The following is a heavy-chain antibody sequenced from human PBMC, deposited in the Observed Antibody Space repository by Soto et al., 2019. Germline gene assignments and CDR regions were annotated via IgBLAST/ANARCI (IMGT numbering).Heavy chain of an antibody. CDR3: TRLISDAHDY. CDR2: IRDRAYSYAT. Sequence: EVLLVESGGGMVQPGGSLKLSCAASGFVFKDSSIHWVRQASGKGLEWVGRIRDRAYSYATAYAESVKGRFTISRDDSNNTAYLQMSGLKTEDTAIYYCTRLISDAHDYWGQGTLVTVSS. D-gene: IGHD3-10*01. CDR1: GFVFKDSS. V-gene: IGHV3-73*01. J-gene: IGHJ4*02.